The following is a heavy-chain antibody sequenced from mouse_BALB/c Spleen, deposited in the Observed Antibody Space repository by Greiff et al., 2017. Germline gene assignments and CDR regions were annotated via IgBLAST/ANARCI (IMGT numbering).Heavy chain of an antibody. Sequence: VQLQQSGAELVKPGASVKLSCTASGFNIKDTYMHWVKQRPEQGLEWIGRIDPANGNTKYDPKFQGKATITADTSSNTAYLQLSSLTSEDTAVYYGARSRDYGYEGAMEYWGQGTSVTVSS. J-gene: IGHJ4*01. CDR2: IDPANGNT. D-gene: IGHD2-2*01. CDR3: ARSRDYGYEGAMEY. CDR1: GFNIKDTY. V-gene: IGHV14-3*02.